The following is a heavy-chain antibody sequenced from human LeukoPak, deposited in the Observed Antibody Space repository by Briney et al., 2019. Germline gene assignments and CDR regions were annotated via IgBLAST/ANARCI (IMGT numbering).Heavy chain of an antibody. Sequence: PGGSLRLSCAASGFTFSSYSMNWVRQAPGKGLEWVSSISSISRYIYSADSVKGRFTISRDNAKTSLYLQMNSLRAEDTAVYYCASLGSRHCTSTTCYDYWGQGTLVTVSS. CDR2: ISSISRYI. CDR1: GFTFSSYS. J-gene: IGHJ4*02. CDR3: ASLGSRHCTSTTCYDY. V-gene: IGHV3-21*01. D-gene: IGHD2-2*01.